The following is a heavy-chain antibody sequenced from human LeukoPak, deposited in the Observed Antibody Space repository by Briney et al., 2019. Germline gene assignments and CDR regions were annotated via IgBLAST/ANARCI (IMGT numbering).Heavy chain of an antibody. CDR1: GGSISSYY. Sequence: SETLSLTCTVSGGSISSYYWSWIRQPPGKGLEWIGYIYYSGSTNYNPSLKSRVTISVDTSKNQFSLKLSSVTAADTAVYYCARDSLGGFWFDPWGQGTLVTVSS. J-gene: IGHJ5*02. CDR2: IYYSGST. V-gene: IGHV4-59*12. CDR3: ARDSLGGFWFDP.